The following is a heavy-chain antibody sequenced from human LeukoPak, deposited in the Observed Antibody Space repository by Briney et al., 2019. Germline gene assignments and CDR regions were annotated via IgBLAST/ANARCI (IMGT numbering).Heavy chain of an antibody. Sequence: RASVKVSCKASGYTFTSYAMHWVRQAPGQRLEWMGWINAGNGNTKYSQKFQGRVTITRDTSASTAYMELSSLRSEDTAVYYCARVARYSYGSDYWGQGTLGTVSS. V-gene: IGHV1-3*01. CDR1: GYTFTSYA. CDR3: ARVARYSYGSDY. CDR2: INAGNGNT. D-gene: IGHD5-18*01. J-gene: IGHJ4*02.